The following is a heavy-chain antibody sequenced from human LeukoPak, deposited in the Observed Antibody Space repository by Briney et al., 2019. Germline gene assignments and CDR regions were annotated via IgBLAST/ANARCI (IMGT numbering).Heavy chain of an antibody. J-gene: IGHJ4*02. Sequence: GASVKVSCKASGYTFTSYAMHWVRQAPGQRLEWMGWINAGNGNTKYSQKFQGRVTITRNTSISTAYMELSSLRSEDTAVYYCARVCYRRIIGTREYYFDYWGQGTLVTVSS. CDR1: GYTFTSYA. D-gene: IGHD1-14*01. V-gene: IGHV1-3*01. CDR2: INAGNGNT. CDR3: ARVCYRRIIGTREYYFDY.